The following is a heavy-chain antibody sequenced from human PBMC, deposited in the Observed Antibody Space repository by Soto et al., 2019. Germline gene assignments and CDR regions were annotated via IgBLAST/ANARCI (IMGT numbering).Heavy chain of an antibody. J-gene: IGHJ6*03. V-gene: IGHV1-8*01. CDR3: ASMYATSPTDYMDV. CDR1: GYTFTSYD. Sequence: ASVKVSCKASGYTFTSYDINWVRQATGQGLEWMGWMNPNSGNTGYAQKFQGRVTMTRNTSISTAYIELSSLRSEDTAVYYCASMYATSPTDYMDVWGKGTTVTVSS. CDR2: MNPNSGNT. D-gene: IGHD2-8*01.